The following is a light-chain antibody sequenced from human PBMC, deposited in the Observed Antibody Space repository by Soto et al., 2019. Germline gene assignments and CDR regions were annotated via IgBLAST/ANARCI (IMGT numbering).Light chain of an antibody. J-gene: IGKJ4*01. CDR2: AAS. CDR3: QQSFNNPLT. V-gene: IGKV1-39*01. CDR1: QSISIY. Sequence: EIQVTQSPSSLSASVGDRVTITCRTSQSISIYLNWYQQIPGKAPKLLIFAASTLQTGVPSRFSGSGSGTDFTLTISNLQAEDLATYYCQQSFNNPLTFAGGTMV.